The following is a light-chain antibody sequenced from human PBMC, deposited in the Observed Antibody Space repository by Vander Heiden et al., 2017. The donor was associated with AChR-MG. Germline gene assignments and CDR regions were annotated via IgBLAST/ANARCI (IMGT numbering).Light chain of an antibody. CDR1: SSDVGSYTY. Sequence: QSPLTHPASASGSPRQSITISCTGTSSDVGSYTYVSWYQQHPGKAPKLMIYAVSTRPSGVSHRFSGSKSGNTASLTISGLQTEDEADYYCSSYTSSSTYVFGTGTKVTVL. CDR2: AVS. J-gene: IGLJ1*01. CDR3: SSYTSSSTYV. V-gene: IGLV2-14*01.